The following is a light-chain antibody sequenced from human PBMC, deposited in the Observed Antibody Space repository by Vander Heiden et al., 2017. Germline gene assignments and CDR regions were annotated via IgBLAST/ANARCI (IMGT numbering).Light chain of an antibody. CDR1: QSVSSY. CDR3: QRRSNWSLT. Sequence: EIVLTQSPATLSLSPGERATLSCRASQSVSSYLAWYQQKPGQAPRLLIYDASNRATGIPARFTASGSGTDFTLTISSLEPEDFAVYYCQRRSNWSLTFGQGTRLEIK. J-gene: IGKJ5*01. V-gene: IGKV3-11*01. CDR2: DAS.